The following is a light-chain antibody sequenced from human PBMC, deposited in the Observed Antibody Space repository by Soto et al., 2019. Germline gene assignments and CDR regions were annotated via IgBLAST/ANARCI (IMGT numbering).Light chain of an antibody. V-gene: IGLV2-14*01. Sequence: QSVLTQPASVSGSPGQSITISCTGTSSDVGGYNYVSWYQQHPGKAPKLMIYDVSNRPSGVSNRFSGSKSGNTASLTISGLQDEDEADYYCGSSTSSSTDVVFGGGTTLTVL. CDR1: SSDVGGYNY. CDR2: DVS. CDR3: GSSTSSSTDVV. J-gene: IGLJ2*01.